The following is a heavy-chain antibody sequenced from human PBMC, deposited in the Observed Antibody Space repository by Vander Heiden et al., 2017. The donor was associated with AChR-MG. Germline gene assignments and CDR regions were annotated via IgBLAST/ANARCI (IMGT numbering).Heavy chain of an antibody. CDR1: GFSFSSYA. V-gene: IGHV3-23*01. CDR3: AKKNPGVAPFDY. D-gene: IGHD3-3*01. J-gene: IGHJ4*02. Sequence: EVQLLESGGGLVQPGGSLRLSCAASGFSFSSYAMSWVRQAPGKGLEWVSRISSSGGDTPYADSVKGRFTISRDNSKNTLYLQMNSLRAEDTAVYYCAKKNPGVAPFDYWGQGTLVTVSS. CDR2: ISSSGGDT.